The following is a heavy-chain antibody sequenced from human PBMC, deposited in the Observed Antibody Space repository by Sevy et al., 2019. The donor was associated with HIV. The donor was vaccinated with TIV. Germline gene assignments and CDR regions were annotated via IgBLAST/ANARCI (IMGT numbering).Heavy chain of an antibody. Sequence: ASVKVSCEASGDTFITYDINWVRQATGQGLEWMGWMSPKSGNTDYAQKFQGRLIMTRDLATSTAYMELSSLRSEDTAVYYWASGGSGDVWNYEYYYYGMDVWGQGTTVTVSS. V-gene: IGHV1-8*01. CDR3: ASGGSGDVWNYEYYYYGMDV. D-gene: IGHD3-3*01. J-gene: IGHJ6*02. CDR2: MSPKSGNT. CDR1: GDTFITYD.